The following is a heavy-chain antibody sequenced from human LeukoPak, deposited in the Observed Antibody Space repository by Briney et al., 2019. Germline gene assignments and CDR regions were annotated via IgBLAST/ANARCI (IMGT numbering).Heavy chain of an antibody. CDR1: GYTFTSYY. V-gene: IGHV1-46*01. CDR3: ARGEYYGSGSYYWFSAKVEWVEYFQH. Sequence: GASVKVSCKASGYTFTSYYMHWVRQAPGQGLEWMGIINPSGGSTSYAQKFQGRVTMTRDTSTSTVYMELSSLRSEDTAVYYCARGEYYGSGSYYWFSAKVEWVEYFQHWGQGTLVTVSS. D-gene: IGHD3-10*01. CDR2: INPSGGST. J-gene: IGHJ1*01.